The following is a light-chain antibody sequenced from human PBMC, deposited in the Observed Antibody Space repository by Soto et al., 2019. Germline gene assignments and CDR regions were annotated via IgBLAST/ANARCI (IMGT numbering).Light chain of an antibody. J-gene: IGLJ3*02. CDR1: SSDVGGYNY. CDR2: EVS. Sequence: QSALTQPPSASGSPGQSVTISCTGTSSDVGGYNYVSWYQQHPGKAPKLMIYEVSERPSGVPDRFSGSKSSNTASLTVSGLQAEDEADYFCQSYDSDFGGLLFGGGTKLTVL. CDR3: QSYDSDFGGLL. V-gene: IGLV2-8*01.